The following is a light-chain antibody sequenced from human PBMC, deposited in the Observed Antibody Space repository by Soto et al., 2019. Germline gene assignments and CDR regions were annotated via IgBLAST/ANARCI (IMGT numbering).Light chain of an antibody. V-gene: IGLV2-14*01. CDR3: SSYTSSSTLEV. CDR1: SSDVGGYNY. J-gene: IGLJ1*01. Sequence: LTQPASVSGSPGQSITISCTGTSSDVGGYNYVSWYQQHPGKAPKLMIYDVSNRPSGVSNRVSGSKSGNTASLTISGLQAEDEADYYCSSYTSSSTLEVFGTGTKSPS. CDR2: DVS.